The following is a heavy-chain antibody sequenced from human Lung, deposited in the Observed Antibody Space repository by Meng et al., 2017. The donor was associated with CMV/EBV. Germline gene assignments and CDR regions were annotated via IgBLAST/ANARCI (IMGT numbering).Heavy chain of an antibody. J-gene: IGHJ6*02. Sequence: SXAASGFTFSDYYMSWIRQAPGKGLEWVSYISSSGSTIYYADSVKGRFTISRDNAKNSLYLQMNSLRAEDTAVYYCARVFSIPYGMDVWGQGTTVXVSS. D-gene: IGHD2-21*01. CDR1: GFTFSDYY. CDR2: ISSSGSTI. CDR3: ARVFSIPYGMDV. V-gene: IGHV3-11*01.